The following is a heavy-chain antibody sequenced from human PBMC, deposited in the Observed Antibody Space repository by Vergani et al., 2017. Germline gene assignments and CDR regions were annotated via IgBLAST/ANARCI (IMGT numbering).Heavy chain of an antibody. CDR3: ARRGNWNPGPLGAFDI. Sequence: EVQLVQSGAEVTKPGESLKISCKGSGYSFTSYWIGWVRQMPGKGLEWMGIIYPGDSDTRYSPSFQGQVTISADKSISTVYLQWSSLKASDTAMYYCARRGNWNPGPLGAFDIWGQGTMVTVSS. J-gene: IGHJ3*02. V-gene: IGHV5-51*01. CDR1: GYSFTSYW. D-gene: IGHD1-20*01. CDR2: IYPGDSDT.